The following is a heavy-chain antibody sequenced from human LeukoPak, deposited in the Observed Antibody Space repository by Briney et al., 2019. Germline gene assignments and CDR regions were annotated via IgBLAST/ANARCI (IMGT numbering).Heavy chain of an antibody. J-gene: IGHJ4*02. V-gene: IGHV3-21*01. CDR2: TSSGGSYI. CDR3: ARDFISLLVPAAIQLFEDY. Sequence: TGGSLRLSCAASGFTFSSYSMNWVRQAPGKGLDWVSSTSSGGSYIYYADSVKGRFTISRDNARNSLYLQMNSLRAEDTAMHYCARDFISLLVPAAIQLFEDYWGQGTLVTVSS. D-gene: IGHD2-2*02. CDR1: GFTFSSYS.